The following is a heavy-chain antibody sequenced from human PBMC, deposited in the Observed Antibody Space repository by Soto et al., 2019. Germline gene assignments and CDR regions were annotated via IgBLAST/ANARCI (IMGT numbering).Heavy chain of an antibody. V-gene: IGHV1-58*01. CDR1: GFTFTSSA. J-gene: IGHJ6*02. Sequence: GASVKVSCKASGFTFTSSAVQWVRQARGQRLEWIGWIVVGSGNTNYAQKFQERVTITRDMSTSTAYMELSSLRSEDTAVYYCAAGKRVYDFWSGYYMAQYYYYYYGMDVWGQGTTVTVSS. CDR2: IVVGSGNT. CDR3: AAGKRVYDFWSGYYMAQYYYYYYGMDV. D-gene: IGHD3-3*01.